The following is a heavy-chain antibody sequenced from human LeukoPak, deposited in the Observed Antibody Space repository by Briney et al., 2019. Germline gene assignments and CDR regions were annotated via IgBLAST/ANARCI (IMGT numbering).Heavy chain of an antibody. CDR2: ISSSSSYI. CDR1: GFTFSSYS. CDR3: ARDLPKGPYGSGSHFDY. V-gene: IGHV3-21*01. Sequence: GGSLRLSCAASGFTFSSYSMNWVRQAPGEGLEWVSSISSSSSYIYYADSVKGRFTISRDNAKNSLYLQMNSLRAEDTAVYYCARDLPKGPYGSGSHFDYWGQGTLVTVSS. D-gene: IGHD3-10*01. J-gene: IGHJ4*02.